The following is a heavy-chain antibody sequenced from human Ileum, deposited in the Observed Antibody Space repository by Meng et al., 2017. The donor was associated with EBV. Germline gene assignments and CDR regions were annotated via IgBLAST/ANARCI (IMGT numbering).Heavy chain of an antibody. CDR2: INTDNGET. V-gene: IGHV1-3*04. D-gene: IGHD3/OR15-3a*01. J-gene: IGHJ4*02. CDR1: GYTFTRYP. Sequence: QVQLVQSGGEVKTPGASVELSCKASGYTFTRYPIHWVRQAPGQRPEWMGWINTDNGETEFSQKFQGRVTITRDTSATTAYMELISLRSEDTAVYYCASRPGFNIGPFDFWGQGTLVTVSS. CDR3: ASRPGFNIGPFDF.